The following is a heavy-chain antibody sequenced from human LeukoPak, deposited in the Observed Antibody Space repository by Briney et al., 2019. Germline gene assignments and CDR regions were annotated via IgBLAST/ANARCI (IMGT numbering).Heavy chain of an antibody. V-gene: IGHV3-23*01. CDR3: AKAPDNLNGWYYGDY. Sequence: GGSLRLSCAASGFTFSSYAMSWVRQAPGKGLEWVSAISGSGGSTYYADSVKGRFTISRDNSKSTLYLQMNSLRAEDTAVYYCAKAPDNLNGWYYGDYWGQGTLVTVSS. CDR2: ISGSGGST. CDR1: GFTFSSYA. D-gene: IGHD6-19*01. J-gene: IGHJ4*02.